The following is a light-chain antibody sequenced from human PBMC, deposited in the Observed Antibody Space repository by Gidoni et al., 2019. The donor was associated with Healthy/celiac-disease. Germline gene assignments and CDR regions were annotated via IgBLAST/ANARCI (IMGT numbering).Light chain of an antibody. J-gene: IGLJ2*01. CDR2: DVS. CDR1: SSDVGCYNY. Sequence: QSALTQPASVSGSPGQSITISCTGTSSDVGCYNYVSWYQQHPGTAPKLMIYDVSNRPSGVSNRFSGAKSGNTASLTISGLQAEDEADYYCSSYTSSSTVVFGGGTKLTVL. V-gene: IGLV2-14*01. CDR3: SSYTSSSTVV.